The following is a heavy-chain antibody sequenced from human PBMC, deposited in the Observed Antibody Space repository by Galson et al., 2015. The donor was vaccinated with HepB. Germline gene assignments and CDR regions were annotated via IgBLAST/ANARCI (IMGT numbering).Heavy chain of an antibody. CDR2: IGVNDGSI. V-gene: IGHV3-23*01. CDR3: AKGRPERPPEHRGYDLPDY. Sequence: SLRLSCAASGFTFSGYAMNWVRQAPGKGLEWVSGIGVNDGSIYYANSVKGRFTISRENSKNTLYLQVNGLRVEDTAIYYCAKGRPERPPEHRGYDLPDYWGQGTRVTVSS. J-gene: IGHJ4*02. D-gene: IGHD5-12*01. CDR1: GFTFSGYA.